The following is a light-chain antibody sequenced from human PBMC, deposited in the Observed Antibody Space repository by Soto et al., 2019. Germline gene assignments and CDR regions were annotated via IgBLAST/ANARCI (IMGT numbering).Light chain of an antibody. CDR2: GAS. CDR3: QQYGSSPPIT. J-gene: IGKJ5*01. Sequence: EIVLTQSPGTLSLSPGERATLSCRASQSVSSSYLAWYQQKPGQAPRLLIYGASSRATGIPDRFSGSGSGTGFTLTISRLEPEDFAVDYCQQYGSSPPITFGQGTRLEIK. V-gene: IGKV3-20*01. CDR1: QSVSSSY.